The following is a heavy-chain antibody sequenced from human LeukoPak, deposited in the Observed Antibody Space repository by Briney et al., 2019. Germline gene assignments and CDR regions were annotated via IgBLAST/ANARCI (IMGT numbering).Heavy chain of an antibody. CDR3: ARGLGKVTTLSGSYNWFDP. CDR1: GGSFSGYY. J-gene: IGHJ5*02. D-gene: IGHD4-11*01. V-gene: IGHV4-34*01. CDR2: INHSGST. Sequence: SETLSLTCAVYGGSFSGYYWSWIRQPPGKGLEWIGEINHSGSTNYNPSLKSRVTISVDTSKNQFSLKLSSVTAADTAVYYCARGLGKVTTLSGSYNWFDPWGQGTLVTVSS.